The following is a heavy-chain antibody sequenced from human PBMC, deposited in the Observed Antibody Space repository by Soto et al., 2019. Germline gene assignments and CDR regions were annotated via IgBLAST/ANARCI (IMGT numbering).Heavy chain of an antibody. CDR2: IWYDGSNK. CDR3: ARAPFYGSGSYYLAVDY. CDR1: GFTFSSYG. J-gene: IGHJ4*02. Sequence: QVQLVESGGGVVQPGRSLRLSCAASGFTFSSYGMHWVRQAPGKGLEWVAVIWYDGSNKYYADSVKGRFTISRDNSKNTLYLQMNSLRAEDTAVYYCARAPFYGSGSYYLAVDYWGQGTLVTVSS. D-gene: IGHD3-10*01. V-gene: IGHV3-33*01.